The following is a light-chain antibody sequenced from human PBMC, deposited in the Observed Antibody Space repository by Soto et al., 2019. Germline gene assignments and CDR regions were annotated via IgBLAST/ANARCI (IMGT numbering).Light chain of an antibody. CDR3: QQRYSTPWT. CDR1: QSIRSY. CDR2: AAS. J-gene: IGKJ1*01. V-gene: IGKV1-39*01. Sequence: DTHMTPSLSSLSAAVCDRVNITCRASQSIRSYLNWYQQKPGKAPKLLIYAASSLQRGVPSRFSGSGSGTDFTLTISSLQPEDFATYYCQQRYSTPWTFGQGTKVDIK.